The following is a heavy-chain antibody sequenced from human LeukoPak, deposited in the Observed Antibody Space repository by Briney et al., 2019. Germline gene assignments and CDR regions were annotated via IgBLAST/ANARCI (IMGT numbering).Heavy chain of an antibody. V-gene: IGHV4-4*07. J-gene: IGHJ4*02. Sequence: SETLSLTCTVSGGSISSYYWSCIRQPAGKGLEWIGRIYTSGSTNYNPSLKSRVTMSVDTSKNQFSLKLSSVTAADTAVYYCARDDPDDSSGYSSWYFDYWGQGTLVTVSS. CDR1: GGSISSYY. CDR2: IYTSGST. D-gene: IGHD3-22*01. CDR3: ARDDPDDSSGYSSWYFDY.